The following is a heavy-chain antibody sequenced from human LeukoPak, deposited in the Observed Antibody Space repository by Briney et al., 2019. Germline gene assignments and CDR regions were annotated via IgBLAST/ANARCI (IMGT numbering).Heavy chain of an antibody. CDR3: ARSAYDSSGYYSYYFDY. V-gene: IGHV3-23*01. D-gene: IGHD3-22*01. J-gene: IGHJ4*02. Sequence: GGSLRLSCAASGFTFSSYAMSWVRQAPGKGLEWVSAISGGGGSTYYADSVKGRFTISRDNSKNTLYLQMNSLRAEDTAVYYCARSAYDSSGYYSYYFDYWGQGTLVTVSS. CDR2: ISGGGGST. CDR1: GFTFSSYA.